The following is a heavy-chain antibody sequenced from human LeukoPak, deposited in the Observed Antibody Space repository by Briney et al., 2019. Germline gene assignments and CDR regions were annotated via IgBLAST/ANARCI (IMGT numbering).Heavy chain of an antibody. D-gene: IGHD6-13*01. CDR1: GGTFSSYA. Sequence: GASVKVSCKASGGTFSSYAISRVRQAPGQGLEWMGRIIPIFGTANYAQKFQGRVTITTDESTSTAYMELSSLRSEDTAVYYCARGRRPSYSSSWYPAFDYWGQGTLVTVSS. CDR2: IIPIFGTA. V-gene: IGHV1-69*05. CDR3: ARGRRPSYSSSWYPAFDY. J-gene: IGHJ4*02.